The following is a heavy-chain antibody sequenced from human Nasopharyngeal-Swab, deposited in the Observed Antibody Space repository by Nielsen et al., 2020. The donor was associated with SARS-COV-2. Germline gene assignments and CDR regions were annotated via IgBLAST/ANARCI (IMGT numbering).Heavy chain of an antibody. V-gene: IGHV3-30-3*01. CDR2: ISYDGSNK. D-gene: IGHD3-16*02. CDR3: ARDLGYYDYVWGSYRIKDFDY. CDR1: GFTFSSYA. J-gene: IGHJ4*02. Sequence: GESLKISCAASGFTFSSYAMHWVRQAPGKGLEWVAVISYDGSNKYYADSVKGRFTISRDNSKNTLYLQMNSLRAEDTAVYYCARDLGYYDYVWGSYRIKDFDYWGQGTLVTVSS.